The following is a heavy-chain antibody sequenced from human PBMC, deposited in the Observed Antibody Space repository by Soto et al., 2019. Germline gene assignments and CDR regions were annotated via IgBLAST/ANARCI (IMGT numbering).Heavy chain of an antibody. CDR1: GFTFSSYS. V-gene: IGHV3-23*03. J-gene: IGHJ5*02. CDR2: IYSGGST. CDR3: AKEKISTSCCNWFDP. D-gene: IGHD2-2*01. Sequence: GGSLRLSCAASGFTFSSYSMNWVRQAPGKGLEWVSVIYSGGSTYYADSVKGRFTISRDNSKNTLYLQMNSLRAEDTAVYYCAKEKISTSCCNWFDPWGQGTLVTVSS.